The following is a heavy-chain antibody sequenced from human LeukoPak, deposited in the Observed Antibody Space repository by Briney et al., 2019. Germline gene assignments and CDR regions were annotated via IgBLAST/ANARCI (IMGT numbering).Heavy chain of an antibody. D-gene: IGHD3-22*01. CDR3: AKDANYYDSSGYLIPFDY. CDR2: ISGNGHQT. J-gene: IGHJ4*02. CDR1: GFAFSRVA. Sequence: GGSLRLSCSASGFAFSRVAMTWVRQLPGKGLDWVSSISGNGHQTYYGDSVEGRFSVSRDNSKNILYLQMDSLRADDSALYYCAKDANYYDSSGYLIPFDYWGQGTLVTVSS. V-gene: IGHV3-23*01.